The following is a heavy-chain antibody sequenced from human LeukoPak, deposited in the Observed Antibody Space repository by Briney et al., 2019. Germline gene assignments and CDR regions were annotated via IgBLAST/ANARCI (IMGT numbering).Heavy chain of an antibody. CDR2: ITYSSTYI. J-gene: IGHJ6*03. Sequence: SGGSLRLSCAASGFTFSNYNMNWVRQAPGEVLEWVSSITYSSTYIYYADSVKGRFTISRDNAKNSVYLEVNSLRAEDTAVYYCARDPYSGGYGSYYYYYMDVWGKGTTVTISS. CDR3: ARDPYSGGYGSYYYYYMDV. V-gene: IGHV3-21*01. D-gene: IGHD1-26*01. CDR1: GFTFSNYN.